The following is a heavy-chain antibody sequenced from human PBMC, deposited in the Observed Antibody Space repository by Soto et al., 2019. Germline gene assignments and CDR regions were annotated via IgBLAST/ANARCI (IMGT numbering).Heavy chain of an antibody. CDR3: AKESTVTTNDAFDY. J-gene: IGHJ4*02. CDR2: ISGSGGST. CDR1: GFTFSSYA. Sequence: VQLLESGGGLVQPGGSLRLSCAASGFTFSSYAMSWVRQAPGKGLEWVSGISGSGGSTYHADSVKGRFTISRDNSKSTLYLQMSSLRAEDTAVYYCAKESTVTTNDAFDYWGQGTLVTVSS. D-gene: IGHD4-17*01. V-gene: IGHV3-23*01.